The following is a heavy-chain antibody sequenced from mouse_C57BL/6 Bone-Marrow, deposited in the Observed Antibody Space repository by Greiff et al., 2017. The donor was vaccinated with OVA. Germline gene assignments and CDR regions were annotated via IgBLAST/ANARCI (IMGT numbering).Heavy chain of an antibody. CDR2: IYPRSGNT. D-gene: IGHD1-1*01. J-gene: IGHJ3*01. CDR3: ARYPYYGSSYGVAY. Sequence: QVQLQQSGAELARPGASVKLSCKASGYTFTSYGISWVKQRTGQGLEWIGEIYPRSGNTYYNEKFKGKATLTADKSSRTAYMELRSLTSEDSAVYFCARYPYYGSSYGVAYWGQGTLVTVSA. CDR1: GYTFTSYG. V-gene: IGHV1-81*01.